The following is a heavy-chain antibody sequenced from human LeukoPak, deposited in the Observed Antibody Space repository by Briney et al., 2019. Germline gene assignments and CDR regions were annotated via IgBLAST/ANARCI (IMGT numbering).Heavy chain of an antibody. Sequence: PGGSLRLSCAASGFTFSSDSMNWVRQASGKGLEWVSSISSSSSYIYYADSVKGRFTISRDNAKNSLYLQMNSLRAEDTAVYYCARDPPYSSGCFWEGYWGQGTLVTVSS. D-gene: IGHD6-19*01. V-gene: IGHV3-21*01. J-gene: IGHJ4*02. CDR3: ARDPPYSSGCFWEGY. CDR1: GFTFSSDS. CDR2: ISSSSSYI.